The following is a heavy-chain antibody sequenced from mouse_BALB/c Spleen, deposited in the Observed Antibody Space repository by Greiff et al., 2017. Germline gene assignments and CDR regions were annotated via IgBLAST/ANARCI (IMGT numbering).Heavy chain of an antibody. CDR1: GYTFTSYW. CDR2: IYPGNSDT. J-gene: IGHJ2*01. CDR3: TRWGDASFDY. D-gene: IGHD3-3*01. Sequence: VQLQQSGTVLARPGASVKMSCKASGYTFTSYWMHWVKQRPGQGLEWIGAIYPGNSDTSYNQKFKGKAKLTAVTSTSTAYMELSSLTTEDSAVYYCTRWGDASFDYWGQGTTLTVSS. V-gene: IGHV1-5*01.